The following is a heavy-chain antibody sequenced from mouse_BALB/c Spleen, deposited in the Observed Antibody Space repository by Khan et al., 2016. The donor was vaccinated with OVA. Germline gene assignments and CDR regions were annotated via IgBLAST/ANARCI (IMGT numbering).Heavy chain of an antibody. CDR1: GYSFTGYF. CDR2: INPHIGET. V-gene: IGHV1-20*02. Sequence: IQLVQSGPELVKPGASVKISCKASGYSFTGYFMNWVMQSHGKSLEWIGRINPHIGETLYNQKFKGKATLTVDESSRTAHMELRSLASEDSVVDYCARKNGSNVDYWGQGTTLTVSS. J-gene: IGHJ2*01. D-gene: IGHD1-1*01. CDR3: ARKNGSNVDY.